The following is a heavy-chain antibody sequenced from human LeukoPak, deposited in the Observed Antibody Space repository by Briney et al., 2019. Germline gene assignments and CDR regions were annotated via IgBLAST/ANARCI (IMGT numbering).Heavy chain of an antibody. CDR3: ARGDTYLQA. D-gene: IGHD5-18*01. J-gene: IGHJ5*02. CDR1: VGTFSNYA. Sequence: GASVKVSCKASVGTFSNYAISWVRQAPGQGLEWMGRIIPILGIANYAQKFQGRVTITADKSTSTAYMELSSLRSEDTPVYYCARGDTYLQAWGQGTLVTVSS. V-gene: IGHV1-69*04. CDR2: IIPILGIA.